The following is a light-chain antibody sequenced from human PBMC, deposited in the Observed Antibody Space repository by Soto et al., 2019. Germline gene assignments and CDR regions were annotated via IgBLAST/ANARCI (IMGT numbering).Light chain of an antibody. CDR3: QSYDSSLSGWG. V-gene: IGLV1-40*01. CDR1: SSNIGACYD. Sequence: QSVLTQPPSVSGAPGQRVTISCTGSSSNIGACYDVHWYQQLPGPAPKLLIYGTSNRPSGVPDRFSGSKSGTSASLALTGLQADDEADYNCQSYDSSLSGWGFGGGTKLTVL. CDR2: GTS. J-gene: IGLJ3*02.